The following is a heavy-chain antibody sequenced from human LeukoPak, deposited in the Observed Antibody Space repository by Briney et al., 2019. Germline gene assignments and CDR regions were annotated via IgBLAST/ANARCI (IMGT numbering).Heavy chain of an antibody. CDR3: AKEVAAAGSLDY. CDR1: GFTFSSYA. V-gene: IGHV3-23*01. J-gene: IGHJ4*02. Sequence: GGSLRLSCVASGFTFSSYAMTWVRQAPGKGLEWVSSIVGSGGGTYYADSVKGRFTISRDNSKNTLYLQMNSLRAEDTAVYYCAKEVAAAGSLDYWGQGTLVTVSS. D-gene: IGHD6-13*01. CDR2: IVGSGGGT.